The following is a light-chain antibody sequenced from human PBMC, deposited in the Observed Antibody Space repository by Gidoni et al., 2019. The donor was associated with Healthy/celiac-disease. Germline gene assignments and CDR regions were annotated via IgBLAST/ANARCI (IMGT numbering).Light chain of an antibody. CDR3: QQYNSYSAEGT. CDR2: DAS. V-gene: IGKV1-5*01. Sequence: DIQMTQSPSTLSASVGDRVTITCRASQSISSWLAWYQQKPGKAPKLLIYDASSLESGVPSRFSGSGSGTEFTLTISSLQPDDFATYYCQQYNSYSAEGTFGQGTKVEIK. J-gene: IGKJ1*01. CDR1: QSISSW.